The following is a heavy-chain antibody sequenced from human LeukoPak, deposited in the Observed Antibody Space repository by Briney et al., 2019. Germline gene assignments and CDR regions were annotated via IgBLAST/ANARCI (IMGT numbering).Heavy chain of an antibody. V-gene: IGHV4-59*01. CDR1: GGSISNSY. J-gene: IGHJ6*03. D-gene: IGHD1-26*01. Sequence: SETLSLTCTVSGGSISNSYWSWIRQPPGRGLEWIGYIYYSGSSNYNPSLMSRVTISVDTSRNQFSLNLNSVTAADTAVYYCARGGELPMDVWGKGTTVTVSS. CDR2: IYYSGSS. CDR3: ARGGELPMDV.